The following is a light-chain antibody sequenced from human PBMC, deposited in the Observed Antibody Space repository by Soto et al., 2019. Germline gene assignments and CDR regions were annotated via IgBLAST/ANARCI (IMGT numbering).Light chain of an antibody. Sequence: EIVLTQSPGTLSLSPGESATLSCRASQSVSNSYLAWYQQKPGQAPRLLIYGASSRATGIPDRFGGSGSGTDFTLTISRLEPEDFAVYYCQQYVIPPLTFGGGTKVAIK. CDR2: GAS. J-gene: IGKJ4*01. V-gene: IGKV3-20*01. CDR1: QSVSNSY. CDR3: QQYVIPPLT.